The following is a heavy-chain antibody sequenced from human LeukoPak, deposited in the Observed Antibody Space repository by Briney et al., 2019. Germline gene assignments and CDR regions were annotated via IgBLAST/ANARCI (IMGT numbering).Heavy chain of an antibody. CDR2: IKEDGAEK. J-gene: IGHJ4*02. D-gene: IGHD1-26*01. CDR3: ARVGAWDLQRVFDY. Sequence: GGSLRLSCAASGFRFGDYWMTWARHVPGKGLEWVANIKEDGAEKHYAESVEGRFIISRDNAKNSLYLEMDSLKVEDTAVYYCARVGAWDLQRVFDYWGQGTLVSVSS. V-gene: IGHV3-7*01. CDR1: GFRFGDYW.